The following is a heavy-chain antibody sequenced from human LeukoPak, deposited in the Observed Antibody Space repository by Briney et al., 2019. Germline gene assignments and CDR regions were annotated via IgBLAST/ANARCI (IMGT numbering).Heavy chain of an antibody. J-gene: IGHJ5*02. CDR2: ISSSGTTI. Sequence: GGSLRLSCAASGFTLSDYYMSWIRQAPGKGLEWVSYISSSGTTIHYADSVKGRFTISRDNAKNSLYLQMNSLRAEDTAVYYCASWGYGHYDSSGLAPWGQGTLVTVSS. D-gene: IGHD3-22*01. V-gene: IGHV3-11*01. CDR1: GFTLSDYY. CDR3: ASWGYGHYDSSGLAP.